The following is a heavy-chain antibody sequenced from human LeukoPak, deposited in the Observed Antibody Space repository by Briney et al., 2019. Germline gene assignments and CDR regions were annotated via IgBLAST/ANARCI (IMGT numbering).Heavy chain of an antibody. D-gene: IGHD3-9*01. CDR2: MNPNSGNT. CDR3: ARVGVRYFDWASF. CDR1: GGTFSSYA. V-gene: IGHV1-8*02. J-gene: IGHJ4*02. Sequence: ASVKVSCKASGGTFSSYAINWVRQATGQGLEWMGWMNPNSGNTGYAQKFQGRVTMTRNTSISTAYMELSSLRSEDTAVYYCARVGVRYFDWASFWGQGTLVTISS.